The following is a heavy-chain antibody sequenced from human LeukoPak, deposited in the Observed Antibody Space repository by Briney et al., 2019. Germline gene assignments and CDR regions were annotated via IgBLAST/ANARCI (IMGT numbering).Heavy chain of an antibody. V-gene: IGHV3-30*03. CDR3: ARDYYYDSSGYCPSLDY. Sequence: GGSLRLSCAASGFTFSSYGMHWVRQAPGKGLEWVEVISYDGSNKYYADSVKGRFTISRDNSKNTLYLQMNSLRAEDTAVYYCARDYYYDSSGYCPSLDYWGQGTLVTVSS. CDR2: ISYDGSNK. CDR1: GFTFSSYG. D-gene: IGHD3-22*01. J-gene: IGHJ4*02.